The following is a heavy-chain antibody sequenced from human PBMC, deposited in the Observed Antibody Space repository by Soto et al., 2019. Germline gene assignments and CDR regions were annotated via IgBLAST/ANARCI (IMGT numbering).Heavy chain of an antibody. Sequence: ASVKVSCKASGYTFTSYGISWVRQAPGQGLEWMGWISAYNGNTNYAQKLQGRVTMTTDTSTSTAYMELRSLRSDDTAVYYCASTSSGWKTATGGFDYWGQGTLVTVSS. CDR3: ASTSSGWKTATGGFDY. CDR1: GYTFTSYG. V-gene: IGHV1-18*01. CDR2: ISAYNGNT. D-gene: IGHD6-19*01. J-gene: IGHJ4*02.